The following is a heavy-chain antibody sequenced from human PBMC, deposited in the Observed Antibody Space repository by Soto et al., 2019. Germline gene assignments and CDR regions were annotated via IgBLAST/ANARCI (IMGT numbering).Heavy chain of an antibody. D-gene: IGHD4-4*01. CDR2: ISASSRTL. CDR3: VRVYYSNLPYYFYYMDV. J-gene: IGHJ6*02. Sequence: PGGSLRLACAASGFTFSTYSMNWVRQAPGKGLEWVSSISASSRTLFYADSVKGRFTISSDNAKNSLYLQMNSLRAEDTAVYFWVRVYYSNLPYYFYYMDVWGQGTTVTVSS. V-gene: IGHV3-48*04. CDR1: GFTFSTYS.